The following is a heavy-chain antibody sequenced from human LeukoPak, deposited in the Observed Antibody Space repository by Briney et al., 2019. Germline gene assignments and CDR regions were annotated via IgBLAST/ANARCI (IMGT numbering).Heavy chain of an antibody. D-gene: IGHD6-13*01. CDR2: INPSGGST. Sequence: GASVKVSCKASGYTFTSYYMHWVRQAPGQGLEWMGIINPSGGSTSYAQKFQGRVTMTRDMSTSTVYMELSSLRSEDTAVYYCARSPGIAAAGHYNWFDPWGQGTLVNVSS. CDR3: ARSPGIAAAGHYNWFDP. CDR1: GYTFTSYY. J-gene: IGHJ5*02. V-gene: IGHV1-46*01.